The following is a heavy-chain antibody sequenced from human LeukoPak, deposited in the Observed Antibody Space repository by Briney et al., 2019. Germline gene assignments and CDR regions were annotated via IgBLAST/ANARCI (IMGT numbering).Heavy chain of an antibody. CDR1: GGSISTTNHY. J-gene: IGHJ4*02. Sequence: SETLSLTCTVSGGSISTTNHYWGWIRQPPGKGLEWIGSIYYSGSTYYNPSLKSRVTISVDTSKNQFSLKLSSVTAADTAVYYCARGGVLRFLEWLVWGQGTLVTVSS. D-gene: IGHD3-3*01. V-gene: IGHV4-39*07. CDR2: IYYSGST. CDR3: ARGGVLRFLEWLV.